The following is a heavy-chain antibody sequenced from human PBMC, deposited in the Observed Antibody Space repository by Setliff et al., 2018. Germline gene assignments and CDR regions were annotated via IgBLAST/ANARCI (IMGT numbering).Heavy chain of an antibody. CDR3: ARHGPTRTDSWFDSFDV. D-gene: IGHD2-8*01. CDR2: IYDTGST. V-gene: IGHV4-61*01. Sequence: SETLSLTCSVLGDSLSSGSQYWAWIRQSPGKGLEWIGYIYDTGSTNSDPSLKSRVTMPVDTSKNQVSLKMTSVTAADTAVYYCARHGPTRTDSWFDSFDVWGQGTKVTVSS. J-gene: IGHJ3*01. CDR1: GDSLSSGSQY.